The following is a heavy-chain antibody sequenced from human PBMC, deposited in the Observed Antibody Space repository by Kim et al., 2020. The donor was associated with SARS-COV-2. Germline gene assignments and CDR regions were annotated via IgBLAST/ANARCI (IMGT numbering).Heavy chain of an antibody. J-gene: IGHJ6*03. CDR3: ARVNYDFWSGLKNYYYYYMDV. V-gene: IGHV1-3*01. CDR2: INAGNGNT. CDR1: GYTFTSYA. D-gene: IGHD3-3*01. Sequence: ASVKVSCKASGYTFTSYAMHWVRQAPGQRLEWMGWINAGNGNTKYSQKCQGRVTITRDTSASTAYMELSSLRSEDTAVYYCARVNYDFWSGLKNYYYYYMDVWGKGTTLTVSS.